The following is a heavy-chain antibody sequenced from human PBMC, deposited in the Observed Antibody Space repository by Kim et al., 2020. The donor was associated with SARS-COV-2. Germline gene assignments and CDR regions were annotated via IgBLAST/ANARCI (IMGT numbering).Heavy chain of an antibody. V-gene: IGHV1-8*01. CDR2: MNPNSGNT. J-gene: IGHJ6*02. D-gene: IGHD4-17*01. CDR3: ARGPYDSDYGDLVDYYGMDV. CDR1: GYTFTSYD. Sequence: ASVKVSCKASGYTFTSYDINWVRQATGQGLEWMGWMNPNSGNTGYAQKFQGRVTMTRNTSISTAYMELSSLRSEDTAVYYCARGPYDSDYGDLVDYYGMDVWGQGTTVTVSS.